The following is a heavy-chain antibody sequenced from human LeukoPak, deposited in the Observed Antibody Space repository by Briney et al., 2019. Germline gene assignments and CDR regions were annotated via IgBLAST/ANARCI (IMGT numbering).Heavy chain of an antibody. CDR3: AKVSDPDYDILTGLDY. CDR2: ISSSGSTI. CDR1: GFTFSSYE. D-gene: IGHD3-9*01. J-gene: IGHJ4*02. V-gene: IGHV3-48*03. Sequence: GGSLRLSCAASGFTFSSYEMNWVRQAPGKGLEWVSYISSSGSTIYYADSVKGRFTISRDNSKNTLYLQMNSLRAEDTAVYYCAKVSDPDYDILTGLDYWGQGTLVTVSS.